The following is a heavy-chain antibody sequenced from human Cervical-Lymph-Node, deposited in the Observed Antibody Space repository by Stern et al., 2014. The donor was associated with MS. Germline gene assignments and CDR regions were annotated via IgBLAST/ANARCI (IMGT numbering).Heavy chain of an antibody. Sequence: EDQLVESGGGLVQPGGSLRLTCAASGFGFSTYTLNWVRQAPGQGLEWVSVIGGSGTNTYYADSVKGRFTISRDNSKNTRYLQMNSLRVEDTAVYFCATLANPGSPWGQGTLVTVSS. CDR2: IGGSGTNT. J-gene: IGHJ5*02. V-gene: IGHV3-23*04. CDR1: GFGFSTYT. D-gene: IGHD3-10*01. CDR3: ATLANPGSP.